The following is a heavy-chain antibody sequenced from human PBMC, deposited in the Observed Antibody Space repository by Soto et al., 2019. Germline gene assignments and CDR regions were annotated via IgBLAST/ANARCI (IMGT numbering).Heavy chain of an antibody. CDR2: IYYSGST. J-gene: IGHJ4*02. CDR3: ARGSTGYSSSWYRY. D-gene: IGHD6-13*01. V-gene: IGHV4-59*08. Sequence: SETLSLTCTVSGGSISSYYWSWIRQPPGKGLEWIGYIYYSGSTSYNPSLKSRVTISVDTSKNQFSLKLSSVTAADTAVYYCARGSTGYSSSWYRYWGQGTLVTVSS. CDR1: GGSISSYY.